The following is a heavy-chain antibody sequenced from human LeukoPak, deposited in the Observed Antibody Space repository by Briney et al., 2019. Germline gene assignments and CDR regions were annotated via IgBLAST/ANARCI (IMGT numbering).Heavy chain of an antibody. D-gene: IGHD3-22*01. CDR3: ARVTSQDDYYDSSGFYSNLGAFDI. CDR1: GYTFTGYY. Sequence: ASVKVSCKAPGYTFTGYYMHWVRQAPGQRLEWMGWINPNSAVTNYAPKFQGRVTMSRDTSISTAYMELSRLRSDDTAVYFCARVTSQDDYYDSSGFYSNLGAFDIWGQGTMVTVSS. J-gene: IGHJ3*02. CDR2: INPNSAVT. V-gene: IGHV1-2*02.